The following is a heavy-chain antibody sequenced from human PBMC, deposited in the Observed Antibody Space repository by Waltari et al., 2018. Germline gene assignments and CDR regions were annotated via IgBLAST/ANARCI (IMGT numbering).Heavy chain of an antibody. J-gene: IGHJ4*02. CDR3: ARDRGRGLYLDS. V-gene: IGHV4-4*02. Sequence: QLQLQESGPGLVKPSGTLSLTCTVSGDSVSSPYLWNWVRQSPEKGLESIGQIHPIGRTNYTPSLESRVTVSIDMSNNQFSLKLTSATAADTAVYYCARDRGRGLYLDSGGQGTLVTVSP. CDR2: IHPIGRT. D-gene: IGHD2-15*01. CDR1: GDSVSSPYL.